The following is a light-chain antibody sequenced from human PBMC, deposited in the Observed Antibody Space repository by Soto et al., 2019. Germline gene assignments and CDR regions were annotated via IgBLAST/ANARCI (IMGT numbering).Light chain of an antibody. V-gene: IGKV4-1*01. CDR1: QSVLYSSNNKNH. Sequence: DIVMTQSPDSLAVSLGERATINCKSSQSVLYSSNNKNHLVWYQQKPGQPPKLLIYWASTRESGVPDRFSGSGSGTDFTLTISSLQAEDVAVYYCQQYYSIPLTFGGGTKVEIK. CDR2: WAS. CDR3: QQYYSIPLT. J-gene: IGKJ4*01.